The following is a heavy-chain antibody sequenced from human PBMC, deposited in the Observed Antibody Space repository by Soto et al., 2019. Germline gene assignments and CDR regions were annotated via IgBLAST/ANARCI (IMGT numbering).Heavy chain of an antibody. CDR2: IWYDGSNK. J-gene: IGHJ6*02. V-gene: IGHV3-33*01. CDR1: GFTFSSYG. D-gene: IGHD4-17*01. Sequence: HPGGSLRLSCAASGFTFSSYGMHWVRQAPGKGLEWVAVIWYDGSNKYYADSVKGRFTISRDNSKNTLYLQMNSLRAEDTAVYYCARDPTVTSSRGYYGMDVWGQGTTVTVSS. CDR3: ARDPTVTSSRGYYGMDV.